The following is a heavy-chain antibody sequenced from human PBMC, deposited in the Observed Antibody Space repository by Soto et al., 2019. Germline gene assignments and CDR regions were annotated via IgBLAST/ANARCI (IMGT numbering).Heavy chain of an antibody. CDR3: AREGMGFSNWFDP. CDR2: INSDGSDT. J-gene: IGHJ5*02. V-gene: IGHV3-74*01. Sequence: GGSLRLSCAASRFTFISYWMHWVRQAPGKGLVWVSRINSDGSDTGYADSVKGRFTISRDNAKNTLYLQMNSLRAEDTAVYYCAREGMGFSNWFDPSGQGTLVTVSS. D-gene: IGHD2-8*01. CDR1: RFTFISYW.